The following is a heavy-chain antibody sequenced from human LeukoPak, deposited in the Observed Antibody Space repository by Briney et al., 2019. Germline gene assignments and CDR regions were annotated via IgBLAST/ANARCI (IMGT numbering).Heavy chain of an antibody. V-gene: IGHV3-23*01. D-gene: IGHD2-15*01. CDR2: IGASGEST. CDR1: GFTFSVAA. Sequence: PGGSLRLSCAASGFTFSVAAMTWVRQAPGKGLEWVSLIGASGESTYYADSVKGRFTISRDNSKNTLSLQMNSLRVEDTAVYYCARVGRDCSGGSCYVYWYFDLWGRGTLVTVSS. J-gene: IGHJ2*01. CDR3: ARVGRDCSGGSCYVYWYFDL.